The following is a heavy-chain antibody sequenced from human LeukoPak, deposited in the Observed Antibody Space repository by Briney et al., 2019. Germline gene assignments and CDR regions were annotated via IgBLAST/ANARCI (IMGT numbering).Heavy chain of an antibody. CDR2: IYHSGST. D-gene: IGHD3-22*01. CDR1: GGSISSSNW. Sequence: SETLSLTCAVSGGSISSSNWWSWVRQPPGKGLEWIGEIYHSGSTNYNPSLKSRVTISVDKSKNQFSLKLSSVTAADTAVYYCARVYYDSSGYPYFDYWGQGTLVTVSS. V-gene: IGHV4-4*02. J-gene: IGHJ4*02. CDR3: ARVYYDSSGYPYFDY.